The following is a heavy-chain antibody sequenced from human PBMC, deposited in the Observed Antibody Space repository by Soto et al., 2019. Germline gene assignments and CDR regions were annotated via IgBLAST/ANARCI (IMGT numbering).Heavy chain of an antibody. V-gene: IGHV1-46*01. J-gene: IGHJ5*02. CDR2: INPSGGST. Sequence: ASVKVSCKASGYTFTSYYMHWVRQAPGQGLEWMGIINPSGGSTSYAQKFQGRVTMTRDTSTSTVYMELSSLRSEDTAVYYCARVPHPGFGEHDNWFDPWGQGTLVTVSS. CDR3: ARVPHPGFGEHDNWFDP. CDR1: GYTFTSYY. D-gene: IGHD3-10*01.